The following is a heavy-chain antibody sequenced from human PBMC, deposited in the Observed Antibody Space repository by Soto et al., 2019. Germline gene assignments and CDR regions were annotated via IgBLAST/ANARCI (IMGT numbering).Heavy chain of an antibody. Sequence: QVQLQESGPGLAKPSQTVSLTCTVSGASLTSGDYYWTWIRQVPGKDLEWIGYIFHTGTTFYTPSLQSRVLMSIDTSDNYFSLNLNSVTAADTAVYYCARGLGYDSNGRFLAAFDIWGHGTLVTVSA. V-gene: IGHV4-31*03. CDR3: ARGLGYDSNGRFLAAFDI. J-gene: IGHJ3*02. CDR2: IFHTGTT. D-gene: IGHD3-22*01. CDR1: GASLTSGDYY.